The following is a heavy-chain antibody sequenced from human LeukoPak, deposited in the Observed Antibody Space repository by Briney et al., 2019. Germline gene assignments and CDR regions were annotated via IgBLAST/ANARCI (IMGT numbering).Heavy chain of an antibody. V-gene: IGHV3-30*04. CDR3: ARDGGTVEVPCGMDV. CDR1: GFTFSSYA. Sequence: GGSLRLSCAASGFTFSSYAMHWVRQAPGKGLEWVAVISYDGSNKYYADSVKGRFTISRDNSKNTLYLQMNSLRAEDTAVYYCARDGGTVEVPCGMDVWGQGTTVTVSS. J-gene: IGHJ6*02. CDR2: ISYDGSNK. D-gene: IGHD3-16*01.